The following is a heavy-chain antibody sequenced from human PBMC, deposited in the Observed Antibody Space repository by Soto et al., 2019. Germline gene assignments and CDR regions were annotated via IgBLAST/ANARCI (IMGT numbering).Heavy chain of an antibody. CDR1: GFTFSSYW. V-gene: IGHV3-7*03. Sequence: EVQLVESGGGLVQPGGSLRLSCAASGFTFSSYWMSWVRQAPGKWLEWVANIKQDGSEKYYVDSVKGRFTISRDNAKNSLYLQMNSLRAEDTAVYYCATSHGWFGLYYFDYWGQGTLVTVSS. CDR2: IKQDGSEK. D-gene: IGHD3-10*01. CDR3: ATSHGWFGLYYFDY. J-gene: IGHJ4*02.